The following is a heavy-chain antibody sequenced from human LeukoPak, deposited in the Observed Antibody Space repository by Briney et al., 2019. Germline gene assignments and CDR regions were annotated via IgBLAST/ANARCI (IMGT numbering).Heavy chain of an antibody. CDR1: GFTFSNYW. Sequence: GGSLRLSCAASGFTFSNYWMSWVRQAPGKGLEWVSYISSSGSTIYYADSVKGRFTISRDNAKNSLYLQMNSLRAEDTAVYYCARELDYCSSTSCYAGDFDYWGQGTLVTVSS. D-gene: IGHD2-2*01. CDR2: ISSSGSTI. V-gene: IGHV3-48*04. J-gene: IGHJ4*02. CDR3: ARELDYCSSTSCYAGDFDY.